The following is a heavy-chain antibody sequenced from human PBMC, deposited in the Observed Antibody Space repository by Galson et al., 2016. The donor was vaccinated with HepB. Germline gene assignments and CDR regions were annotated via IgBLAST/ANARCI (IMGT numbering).Heavy chain of an antibody. CDR3: ARLGGYTGHDWMSNY. Sequence: TLSLTCTVSGASISRGGDFWNWIRQHPGKGLEWIGYIYYNGITSYKPSLKSRVSISLDTSKNQFSLNLSSVTAADTAVYYCARLGGYTGHDWMSNYWGQGTLVTVAP. J-gene: IGHJ4*02. V-gene: IGHV4-31*03. CDR1: GASISRGGDF. D-gene: IGHD5-12*01. CDR2: IYYNGIT.